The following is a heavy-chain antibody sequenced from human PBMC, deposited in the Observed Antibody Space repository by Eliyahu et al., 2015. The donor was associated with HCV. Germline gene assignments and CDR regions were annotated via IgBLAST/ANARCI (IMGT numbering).Heavy chain of an antibody. CDR1: GFTFXSYA. CDR2: ISSNGGST. Sequence: EVQLVESGGGLVQPGGSLXLSCSASGFTFXSYAMHWVRQAPGKGLEYVSAISSNGGSTYYADSVKGRFTISRDNSKNTLYLQMSSLRAEDTAVYYCVKDLSGSYLDDAFDIWGQGTMVTVSS. V-gene: IGHV3-64D*06. CDR3: VKDLSGSYLDDAFDI. J-gene: IGHJ3*02. D-gene: IGHD1-26*01.